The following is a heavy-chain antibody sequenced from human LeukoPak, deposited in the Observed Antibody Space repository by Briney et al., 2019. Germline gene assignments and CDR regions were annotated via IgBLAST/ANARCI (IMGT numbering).Heavy chain of an antibody. CDR1: GFIFSDYS. CDR3: ARGYCSVTSCYPYPFDY. Sequence: GGSLRLSCVASGFIFSDYSMDWVRQAPGKGLEWVSSISSSSAYIFYSDSVKGRFTISRDNAKNSLYLQMNSLRAEDTALYYCARGYCSVTSCYPYPFDYWGQGNLVTVSS. J-gene: IGHJ4*02. V-gene: IGHV3-21*04. D-gene: IGHD2-2*01. CDR2: ISSSSAYI.